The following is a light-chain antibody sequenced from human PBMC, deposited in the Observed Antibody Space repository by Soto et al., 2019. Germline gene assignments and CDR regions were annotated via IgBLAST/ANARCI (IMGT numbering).Light chain of an antibody. J-gene: IGKJ3*01. CDR2: DAS. V-gene: IGKV3-20*01. CDR1: QRVSTNF. CDR3: QQYGTSPS. Sequence: ESVWTQTPGTRSLSPGQRATISRRASQRVSTNFLAWYQQRRRQAPRLLIYDASTRATGMPDRFSGSGSGTGFTLTVSRLEPEDFAVYYCQQYGTSPSCGPGTKGDIK.